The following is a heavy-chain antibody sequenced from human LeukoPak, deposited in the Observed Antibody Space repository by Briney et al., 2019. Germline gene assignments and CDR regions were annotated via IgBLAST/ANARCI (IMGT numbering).Heavy chain of an antibody. D-gene: IGHD3-22*01. CDR1: GGSISSGDYY. CDR3: ARDRYYYDSSGYYGSPPVWYFDL. Sequence: SETLSLTCTVSGGSISSGDYYWSWIRQPPGKGLEWIGYIYYSGSTYYNPSLKSRVTISVDTSKNQFSLKLSSVTAADTAVYYCARDRYYYDSSGYYGSPPVWYFDLRGRGTLVTVSS. CDR2: IYYSGST. V-gene: IGHV4-30-4*01. J-gene: IGHJ2*01.